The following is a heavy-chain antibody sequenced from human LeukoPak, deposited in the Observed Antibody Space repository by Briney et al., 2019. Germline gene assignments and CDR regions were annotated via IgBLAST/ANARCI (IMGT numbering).Heavy chain of an antibody. CDR3: VKVRVPVGRYYYYYALDV. CDR2: INWNSASI. D-gene: IGHD2-2*01. CDR1: GFTFHDYA. V-gene: IGHV3-9*01. J-gene: IGHJ6*02. Sequence: GRSLRLSCAASGFTFHDYAMHWVRQAPGKGLEWVSGINWNSASIGYADSVKGRFTISRDNAKNSLYLQMNSLRAEDTALYYCVKVRVPVGRYYYYYALDVWGQGTTVTVSS.